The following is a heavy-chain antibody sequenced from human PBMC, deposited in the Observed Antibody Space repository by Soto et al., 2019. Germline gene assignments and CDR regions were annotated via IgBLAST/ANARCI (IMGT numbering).Heavy chain of an antibody. CDR1: GYTFTGYY. CDR2: INPNSGGT. D-gene: IGHD3-10*01. Sequence: ASVKVSCKASGYTFTGYYMHWVRQAPGQRLEWMGWINPNSGGTKYAQKFQGWVTMTRDTSISTAYMELSSLRSQHTAVYYCASGVLAGVYYYGWGRYLRSSFECCGPGPMVTVSS. CDR3: ASGVLAGVYYYGWGRYLRSSFEC. J-gene: IGHJ5*01. V-gene: IGHV1-2*04.